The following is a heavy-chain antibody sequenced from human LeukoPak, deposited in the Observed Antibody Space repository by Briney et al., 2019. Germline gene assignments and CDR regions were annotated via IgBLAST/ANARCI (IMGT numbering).Heavy chain of an antibody. V-gene: IGHV3-23*01. CDR3: AKDLRLYYYGSGSYPRDY. D-gene: IGHD3-10*01. J-gene: IGHJ4*02. Sequence: PGGSLRLSCAASGFSFSNYVMSWVRQAPGKGLEWVSGISGSGGNSYYLDSVKGRFTISRDNSKNTLYLQMNSLRAEDTAVYYCAKDLRLYYYGSGSYPRDYWGQGTLVTVSS. CDR1: GFSFSNYV. CDR2: ISGSGGNS.